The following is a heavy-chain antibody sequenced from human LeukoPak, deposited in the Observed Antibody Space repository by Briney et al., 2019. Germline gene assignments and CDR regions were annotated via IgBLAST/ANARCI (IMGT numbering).Heavy chain of an antibody. Sequence: ASVKVSCKASGYTFTSYGISWVRQAPGQGLEWMGWISAYNGNTNYAQKLQGRVTMTTETSTSTAYMELRSLRSDDTAVYYCARDISYYYDSSGYYFDYWGQGTLVTVSS. V-gene: IGHV1-18*01. CDR2: ISAYNGNT. CDR1: GYTFTSYG. J-gene: IGHJ4*02. D-gene: IGHD3-22*01. CDR3: ARDISYYYDSSGYYFDY.